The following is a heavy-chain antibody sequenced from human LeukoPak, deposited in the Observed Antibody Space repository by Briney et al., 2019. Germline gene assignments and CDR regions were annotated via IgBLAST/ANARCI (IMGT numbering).Heavy chain of an antibody. CDR3: AKSRSPYYYYYMDV. Sequence: GGSLRLSCAASGFTFSSYWMHWVRQAPGKGLVWVSRINSDGSSTSYADSVKGRFTISRDNSKNTLCLQMNSLRAEDTAVYYCAKSRSPYYYYYMDVWGKGTTVTISS. CDR1: GFTFSSYW. V-gene: IGHV3-74*01. CDR2: INSDGSST. J-gene: IGHJ6*03.